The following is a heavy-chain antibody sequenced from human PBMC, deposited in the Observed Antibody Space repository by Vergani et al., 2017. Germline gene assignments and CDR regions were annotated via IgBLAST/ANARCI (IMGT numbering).Heavy chain of an antibody. CDR3: AKGDSSGYSYFDY. D-gene: IGHD3-22*01. CDR1: GFSFDDYA. J-gene: IGHJ4*02. Sequence: EVQMEESGGGLVQPGRSLRLSCAASGFSFDDYAMHWVRQAPGKGLEWVSGISRNSGAIGYADSVKGRFTISRDNAKNSLYLQMNSLRAEDTALYYCAKGDSSGYSYFDYWGQGTLVTVSS. V-gene: IGHV3-9*01. CDR2: ISRNSGAI.